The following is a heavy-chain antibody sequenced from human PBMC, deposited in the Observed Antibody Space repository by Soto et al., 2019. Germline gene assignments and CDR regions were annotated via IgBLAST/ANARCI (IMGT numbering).Heavy chain of an antibody. CDR1: GFTFSSYA. J-gene: IGHJ6*02. D-gene: IGHD1-7*01. CDR3: ASDSSNWNYYYYYYYGMDG. Sequence: GESLKISCAASGFTFSSYAMHWVRQAPGKGLEWVAVISYDGSNKYYADSVKGRFTISRDNSKNTLYLQMNSLRAEDTAVYYCASDSSNWNYYYYYYYGMDGWGQATTVTVSS. CDR2: ISYDGSNK. V-gene: IGHV3-30-3*01.